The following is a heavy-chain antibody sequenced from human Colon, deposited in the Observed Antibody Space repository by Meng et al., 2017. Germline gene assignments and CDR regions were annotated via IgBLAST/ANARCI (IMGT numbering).Heavy chain of an antibody. Sequence: EVRLVVSGGGLVQPGGSRRLSCAASGFTFSDSYMDWFRQAPGKGLEWVGRIRNKAYSYTTEYAASVKGRFTVSRDDLKNSVYLQMNNLKTEDTAVYYCATGSTFYWGRGTLVTVSS. CDR2: IRNKAYSYTT. D-gene: IGHD1-26*01. CDR3: ATGSTFY. CDR1: GFTFSDSY. V-gene: IGHV3-72*01. J-gene: IGHJ4*02.